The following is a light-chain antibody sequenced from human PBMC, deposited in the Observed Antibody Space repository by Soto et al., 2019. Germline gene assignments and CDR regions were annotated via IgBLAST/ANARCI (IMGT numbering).Light chain of an antibody. CDR2: DVT. J-gene: IGLJ3*02. Sequence: QSALTQPASVSGSPGQSITISCTGTTSDVGAYSYVSWYQQHPGKAPQLMIYDVTNRPSGVSNRFSGSKSGNTASLTISGLQAEDEADYYCSSYTSSSTLVFGGGTKLTVL. V-gene: IGLV2-14*03. CDR3: SSYTSSSTLV. CDR1: TSDVGAYSY.